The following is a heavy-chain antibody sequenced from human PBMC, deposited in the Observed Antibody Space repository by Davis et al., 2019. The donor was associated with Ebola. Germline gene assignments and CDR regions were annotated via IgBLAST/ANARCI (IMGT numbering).Heavy chain of an antibody. CDR1: GGSVSSETYY. CDR3: VRGSGWFGGEAGY. D-gene: IGHD6-19*01. V-gene: IGHV4-61*10. CDR2: LYSSGST. Sequence: PSETLSLTCTVSGGSVSSETYYWSWIRQPAGKGLEWIGRLYSSGSTNYNPSLKSRVTISLDTSRNQFSLKLSSVTAADTAVYYCVRGSGWFGGEAGYWGQGALVTVSS. J-gene: IGHJ4*02.